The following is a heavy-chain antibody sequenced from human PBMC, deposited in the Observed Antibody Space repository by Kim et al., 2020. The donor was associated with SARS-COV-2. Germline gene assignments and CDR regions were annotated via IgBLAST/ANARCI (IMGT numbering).Heavy chain of an antibody. CDR2: IRSSSSYI. J-gene: IGHJ6*02. CDR3: ARGVERWLQLVYYGMDV. CDR1: GFTFSSYS. D-gene: IGHD5-12*01. Sequence: GGSLRLSCAASGFTFSSYSMNWVRQAPGKGLEWVASIRSSSSYIYYADSVKGRFTISRDNAKNSLYLQMNSLRAEDTAVYYCARGVERWLQLVYYGMDVWGQGTTVTVSS. V-gene: IGHV3-21*01.